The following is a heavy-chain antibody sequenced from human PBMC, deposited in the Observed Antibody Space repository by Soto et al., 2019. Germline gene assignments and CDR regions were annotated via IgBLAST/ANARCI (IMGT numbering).Heavy chain of an antibody. CDR2: MNPNSGNT. Sequence: QVQLVQSGAEVKKPGASVKVSCKASGYTFTNYDINWVRQAPGQGLEWMGWMNPNSGNTGYAQKFQGRVTLTRDTSISTAYMELSRLRSEDTAVYFCARVPLPGGGCFPWGQGTLVTVSS. CDR3: ARVPLPGGGCFP. D-gene: IGHD2-21*01. V-gene: IGHV1-8*01. CDR1: GYTFTNYD. J-gene: IGHJ5*02.